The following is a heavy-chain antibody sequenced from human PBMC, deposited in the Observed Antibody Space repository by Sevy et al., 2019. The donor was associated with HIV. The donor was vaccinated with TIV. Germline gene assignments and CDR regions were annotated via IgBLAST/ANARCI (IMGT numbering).Heavy chain of an antibody. D-gene: IGHD3-16*01. V-gene: IGHV3-23*01. CDR1: GLTLTTTG. J-gene: IGHJ4*02. CDR2: VTSDGTT. CDR3: AGGDTTMITDLDY. Sequence: GGSLRLSCAASGLTLTTTGMSWVRQAPGKGLEGVAGVTSDGTTYYADSGRDRFTVSRDNSKNTLYLQLNSLGADDTAVFYCAGGDTTMITDLDYWGQGTLVTVSS.